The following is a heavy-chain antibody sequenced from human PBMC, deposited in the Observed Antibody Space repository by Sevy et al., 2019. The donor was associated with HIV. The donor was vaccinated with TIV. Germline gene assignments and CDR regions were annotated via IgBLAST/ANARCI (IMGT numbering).Heavy chain of an antibody. CDR1: GFTFNIFP. J-gene: IGHJ4*02. V-gene: IGHV3-30*04. Sequence: GGSLRLSCAASGFTFNIFPLHWVRQAPGKGLEWVTIMPFDGKYKYYADSVRGRFTISRDNSKNTLYLQMNNLRPGDTAIYYCARERKGGGLDYWGQGTLVTVSS. D-gene: IGHD3-16*01. CDR2: MPFDGKYK. CDR3: ARERKGGGLDY.